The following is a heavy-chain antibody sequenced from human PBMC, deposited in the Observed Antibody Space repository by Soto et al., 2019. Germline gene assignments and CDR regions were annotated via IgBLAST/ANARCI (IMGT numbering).Heavy chain of an antibody. CDR1: GGFVSSRSYY. CDR2: MSHSGGT. V-gene: IGHV4-34*01. Sequence: SETLSLTCAVYGGFVSSRSYYWSWIRQPPGKGLEWIGEMSHSGGTHFNPSLKSRVTISVDTSKNQFSLKMSSVTAADTALYYCARVERGTATTVVDAFDIWGQGTMVTVSS. D-gene: IGHD1-1*01. J-gene: IGHJ3*02. CDR3: ARVERGTATTVVDAFDI.